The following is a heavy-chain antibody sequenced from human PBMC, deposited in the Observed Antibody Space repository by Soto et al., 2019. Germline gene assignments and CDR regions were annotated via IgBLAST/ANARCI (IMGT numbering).Heavy chain of an antibody. D-gene: IGHD3-16*02. CDR1: GFTFSSYG. CDR2: IWYDGSQK. V-gene: IGHV3-33*03. Sequence: QVQLVESGGDVVRPGRSLRLSCAASGFTFSSYGMQWVRLAPGKGLEWVAVIWYDGSQKYYVDSVKGSFIVSRDNSMNTLYVQMDSMRGADTAIYYCATMAVKNGFDVWGQGTVVTVSS. J-gene: IGHJ3*01. CDR3: ATMAVKNGFDV.